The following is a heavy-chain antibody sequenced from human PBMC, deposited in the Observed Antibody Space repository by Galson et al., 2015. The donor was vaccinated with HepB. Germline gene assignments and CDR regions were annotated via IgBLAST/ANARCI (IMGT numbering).Heavy chain of an antibody. CDR3: AKGGYYDFWTGYDS. CDR2: ISNDGTNK. D-gene: IGHD3-3*01. CDR1: GFTFSNYG. Sequence: SLRLSCAASGFTFSNYGINWVRQAPGKGLEWVAVISNDGTNKYYADSVEGRFTISRDNSKNTLYLQMNSLRPEATAIYYCAKGGYYDFWTGYDSWGQGTLVTVSS. V-gene: IGHV3-30*18. J-gene: IGHJ4*02.